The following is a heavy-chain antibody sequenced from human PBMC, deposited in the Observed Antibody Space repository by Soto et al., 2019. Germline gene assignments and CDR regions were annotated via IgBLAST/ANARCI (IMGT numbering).Heavy chain of an antibody. D-gene: IGHD6-19*01. CDR3: ARGRVLMDGIAVAGIGEGFDY. J-gene: IGHJ4*02. Sequence: SETLSLTCAVYGGSFSGYYWSWIRQPPGKGLEWIGEINHSGSTNYNPSLKSRVTISVDTSKNQFSLKLSSVTAADTAVYYCARGRVLMDGIAVAGIGEGFDYWGQGTLVTVSS. CDR1: GGSFSGYY. CDR2: INHSGST. V-gene: IGHV4-34*01.